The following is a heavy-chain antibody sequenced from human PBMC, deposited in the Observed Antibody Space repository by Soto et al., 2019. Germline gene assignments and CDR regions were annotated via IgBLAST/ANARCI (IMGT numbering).Heavy chain of an antibody. CDR2: FDPEDGET. J-gene: IGHJ4*02. V-gene: IGHV1-24*01. Sequence: ASVKVSCKVSGYTLTELSMHWVRQAPGKGLEWMGGFDPEDGETIYAQKFQGRVTMTEDTSTDTAYMELSSLRSEDTAVYYCATDLNPPALITMVRESLGDFDYWGQGTLVTVSS. D-gene: IGHD3-10*01. CDR1: GYTLTELS. CDR3: ATDLNPPALITMVRESLGDFDY.